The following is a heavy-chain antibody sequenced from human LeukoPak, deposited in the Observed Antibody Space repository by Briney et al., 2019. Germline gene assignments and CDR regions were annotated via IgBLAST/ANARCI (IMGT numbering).Heavy chain of an antibody. CDR1: GFTFRTSW. CDR3: ARDLARVYYGDFGD. J-gene: IGHJ4*02. CDR2: IKPDGSDK. V-gene: IGHV3-7*01. Sequence: AGGSLRLSCVASGFTFRTSWMTWVRQTPDKGLEWVASIKPDGSDKYYVGSVMGRFTISRDNAANSLFLQMKSLRAEDTAVYYCARDLARVYYGDFGDWGQGTLVTVSS. D-gene: IGHD4-17*01.